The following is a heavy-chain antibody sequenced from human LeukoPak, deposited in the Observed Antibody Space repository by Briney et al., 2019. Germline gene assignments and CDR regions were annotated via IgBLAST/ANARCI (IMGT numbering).Heavy chain of an antibody. V-gene: IGHV3-30-3*01. CDR1: GFTFSSYA. J-gene: IGHJ4*02. CDR2: ISYDGSNK. Sequence: GRSLRLSCAASGFTFSSYAMHWVRQAPGKGLEWVAVISYDGSNKYYADSVKGRFTISRDNSKNTLYLQMNSLRAEDTAVYYCARDGHIPRFRGPNGGGFDYWGQGTLVTVSS. CDR3: ARDGHIPRFRGPNGGGFDY. D-gene: IGHD3-16*01.